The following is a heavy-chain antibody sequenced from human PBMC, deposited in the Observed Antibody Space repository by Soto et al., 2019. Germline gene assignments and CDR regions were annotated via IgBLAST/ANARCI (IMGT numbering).Heavy chain of an antibody. J-gene: IGHJ6*02. Sequence: SETLSLTCAVYGGSFSGYYWSWIRQPPGKGLEWIGEINHSGSTNYNPSLKSRVTISVDTSKNQFSLKLSSVTAADTAVYYCARGVDYGGNGIHYYGMDVWGQGTTVTVSS. D-gene: IGHD4-17*01. V-gene: IGHV4-34*01. CDR2: INHSGST. CDR3: ARGVDYGGNGIHYYGMDV. CDR1: GGSFSGYY.